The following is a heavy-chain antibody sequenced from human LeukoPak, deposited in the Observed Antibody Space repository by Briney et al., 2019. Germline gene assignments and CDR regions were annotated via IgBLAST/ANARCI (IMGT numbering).Heavy chain of an antibody. CDR1: GFTFSNAW. V-gene: IGHV3-15*01. J-gene: IGHJ4*02. CDR3: ARDKQFVRYSSGFDY. CDR2: IKSKTDGGTT. Sequence: GGSLRLSCAASGFTFSNAWMSWVRQAPGKGLEWVGRIKSKTDGGTTDYAAPVKGRFTISRDNAKNSLYLQMNSLRAEDTAVYYCARDKQFVRYSSGFDYWGQGTLVTVSS. D-gene: IGHD6-19*01.